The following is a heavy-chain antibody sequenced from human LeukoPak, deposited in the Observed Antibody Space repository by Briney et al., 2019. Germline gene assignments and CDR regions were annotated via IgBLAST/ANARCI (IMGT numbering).Heavy chain of an antibody. CDR2: VSYSGGST. D-gene: IGHD2-2*01. J-gene: IGHJ4*02. V-gene: IGHV3-64*01. CDR3: AREGVVVSAAVDY. CDR1: GFSFSNYA. Sequence: GGSLRLSCAASGFSFSNYAMHWVRQPPGKGLESVSGVSYSGGSTYYANSVKGRFTISRDNSKNTLFLQMGSLRTEDMAVYYCAREGVVVSAAVDYWGQGTLVTVSS.